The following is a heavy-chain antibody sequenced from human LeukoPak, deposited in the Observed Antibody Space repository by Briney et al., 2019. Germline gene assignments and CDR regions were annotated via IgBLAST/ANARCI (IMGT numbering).Heavy chain of an antibody. CDR3: ASVRYGDYEYYFDY. J-gene: IGHJ4*02. CDR2: INHSGST. CDR1: GGSFSGYY. V-gene: IGHV4-34*01. Sequence: SSETLSLTCAVYGGSFSGYYWSWIRQPPGKGLEWIGEINHSGSTNYNPSLKSRVTISVDTSKNQFSLKLSSVTAADTAVYYCASVRYGDYEYYFDYWGQGTLVTVSS. D-gene: IGHD4-17*01.